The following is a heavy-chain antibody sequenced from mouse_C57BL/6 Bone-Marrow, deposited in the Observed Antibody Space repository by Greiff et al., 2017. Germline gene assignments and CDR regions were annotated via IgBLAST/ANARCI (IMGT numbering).Heavy chain of an antibody. D-gene: IGHD2-10*01. Sequence: EVQLQQSGPELVKPGASVKIPCKASGYTFTDYNMDWVKQSHGKSLEWIGDINPNNGGTIYNQKFKGKATLTVDKSSSTAYMELRSLTSEYTAVYYCARGPTMVTAAWFAYWGQGTLVTVSA. V-gene: IGHV1-18*01. CDR1: GYTFTDYN. J-gene: IGHJ3*01. CDR2: INPNNGGT. CDR3: ARGPTMVTAAWFAY.